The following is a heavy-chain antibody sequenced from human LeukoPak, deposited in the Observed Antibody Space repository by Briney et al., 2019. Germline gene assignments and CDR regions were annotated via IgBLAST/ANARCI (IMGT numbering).Heavy chain of an antibody. V-gene: IGHV4-59*01. CDR3: ARDPPMTTVTDEYFQH. D-gene: IGHD4-4*01. J-gene: IGHJ1*01. CDR1: GGSINNYY. CDR2: IYYCGST. Sequence: SETLSLTCTVSGGSINNYYWSWIRQPPGKGLEWIGYIYYCGSTNYNPSLKSRVTISVDTSTNQFSLKLTSVTAADTAVYYCARDPPMTTVTDEYFQHWGQGTLVTVSS.